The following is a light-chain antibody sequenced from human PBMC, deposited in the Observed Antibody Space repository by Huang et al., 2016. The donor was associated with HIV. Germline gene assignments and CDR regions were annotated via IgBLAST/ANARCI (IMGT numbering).Light chain of an antibody. CDR1: QSVSSN. V-gene: IGKV3-15*01. J-gene: IGKJ2*01. Sequence: EIVMTQSPVTLSVSPGERATLSCRARQSVSSNLAWYQQKPGQAPRLLIYGASTRATGIPARFSGSGSGTEFTLTISSLQSEDFAVYYCQQYNNWLLYTFGQGTKLEIK. CDR2: GAS. CDR3: QQYNNWLLYT.